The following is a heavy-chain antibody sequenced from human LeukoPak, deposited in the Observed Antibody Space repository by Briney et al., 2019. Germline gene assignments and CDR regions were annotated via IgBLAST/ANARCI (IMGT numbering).Heavy chain of an antibody. CDR1: GFTFSDYT. V-gene: IGHV3-30*02. D-gene: IGHD2-2*01. J-gene: IGHJ4*02. CDR2: IQSNGNEK. Sequence: GGSLRLSCAVSGFTFSDYTMNWVRQAPGKGLEWVASIQSNGNEKYSSDSLKGRFTISRDNSKNTLYLQINTVRPEDTAVFYCARGVTSWPQGPYHFDYWGQGTLVTAPS. CDR3: ARGVTSWPQGPYHFDY.